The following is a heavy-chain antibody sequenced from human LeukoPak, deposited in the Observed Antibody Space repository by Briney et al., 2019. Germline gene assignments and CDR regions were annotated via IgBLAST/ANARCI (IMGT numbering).Heavy chain of an antibody. J-gene: IGHJ3*02. CDR3: ARDLRRGGYCSSTSCHAFDI. CDR2: IIPIFGTA. CDR1: GGTFSSYA. D-gene: IGHD2-2*01. Sequence: GASVKVSCKASGGTFSSYAISWVRQAPGQGLEWMGGIIPIFGTANYAQKFQGRVTITADESTSTAYMELSSLRSEDTAVYYCARDLRRGGYCSSTSCHAFDIWGQGTMVTVSS. V-gene: IGHV1-69*13.